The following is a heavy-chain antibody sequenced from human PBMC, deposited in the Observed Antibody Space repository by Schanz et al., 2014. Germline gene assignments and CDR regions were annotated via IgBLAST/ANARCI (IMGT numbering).Heavy chain of an antibody. CDR1: GFTFADYY. CDR3: AKGQGAVINNWYFDL. CDR2: ISGGGGGYR. Sequence: VQLLESGGGLFKPGGSLRLSCAGSGFTFADYYMTWIRQAPGKGLEWVSTISGGGGGYRPYADSVKGRFTISRDNSINTLSLQMNSLSADDTAVYYCAKGQGAVINNWYFDLWGRGTLVTVSS. D-gene: IGHD2-21*01. V-gene: IGHV3-23*01. J-gene: IGHJ2*01.